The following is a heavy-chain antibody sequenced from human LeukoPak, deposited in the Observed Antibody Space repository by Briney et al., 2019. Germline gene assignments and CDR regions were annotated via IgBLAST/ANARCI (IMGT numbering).Heavy chain of an antibody. D-gene: IGHD3-16*01. CDR2: MSGSGDNT. Sequence: GGSLRLSCAASGFTFSIYAMSWVRQAPGKGLEWVSAMSGSGDNTYYADSVKGRFTISRDNSKNTLYLKMNSLRVEDTAIYYCAKDLTGGIPWDWGQGTLVPVSS. CDR3: AKDLTGGIPWD. CDR1: GFTFSIYA. V-gene: IGHV3-23*01. J-gene: IGHJ4*02.